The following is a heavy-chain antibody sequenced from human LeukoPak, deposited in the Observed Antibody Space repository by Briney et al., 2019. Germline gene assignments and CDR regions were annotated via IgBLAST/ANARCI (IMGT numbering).Heavy chain of an antibody. CDR1: GFTVSSNY. CDR3: ARAPGGAYYYDSSGYYSSGVLDY. Sequence: TGGSLRLSCAASGFTVSSNYMSWVRQAPGKGLEWVSVTYSGGSTYYADSVKGRFTISRDNSKNTLYLQMNSLRAEDTAVYYCARAPGGAYYYDSSGYYSSGVLDYWGQGTLVTVSS. J-gene: IGHJ4*02. D-gene: IGHD3-22*01. V-gene: IGHV3-66*01. CDR2: TYSGGST.